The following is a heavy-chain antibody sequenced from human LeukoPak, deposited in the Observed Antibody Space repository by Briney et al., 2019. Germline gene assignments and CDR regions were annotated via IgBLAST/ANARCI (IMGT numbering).Heavy chain of an antibody. CDR2: ISSYNGNT. J-gene: IGHJ4*02. D-gene: IGHD5-24*01. CDR3: ARGVRWLQLSYFDH. CDR1: GYTFTSYG. Sequence: APVKVSCKASGYTFTSYGLSWVRQAPGQGLEWMGWISSYNGNTNYAQKLQGRVTMTTDTSTSTAYMELRSLRSDDTAVYYCARGVRWLQLSYFDHWGQGTLVTVSS. V-gene: IGHV1-18*01.